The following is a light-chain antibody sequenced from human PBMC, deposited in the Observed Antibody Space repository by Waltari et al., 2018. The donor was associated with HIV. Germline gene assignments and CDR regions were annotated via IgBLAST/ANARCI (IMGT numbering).Light chain of an antibody. J-gene: IGLJ2*01. CDR3: SSYTTSNTVV. CDR1: SSDISNYNF. V-gene: IGLV2-14*03. Sequence: QSALTQPASVSGSPGQSITISCSGTSSDISNYNFVSWYQKHPDKAPKLLIYDVDNRPSGVSRRFSGSKSGDTASLTISTIQADDEADYFCSSYTTSNTVVFGGGTKLSVL. CDR2: DVD.